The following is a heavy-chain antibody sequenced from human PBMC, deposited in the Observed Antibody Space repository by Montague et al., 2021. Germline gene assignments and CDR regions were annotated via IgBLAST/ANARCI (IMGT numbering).Heavy chain of an antibody. D-gene: IGHD6-19*01. Sequence: PALVKPTQTLTLTCNFSGFSLNTRAVGVSWIRQPPGKALEWLALIYWNDGNRYSPSLKSRLTITKDTSKNQVVLTMTNTDPVDTATYYCARHNSGWYSGFDYWGQGTLVTVSS. CDR1: GFSLNTRAVG. V-gene: IGHV2-5*01. CDR2: IYWNDGN. J-gene: IGHJ4*02. CDR3: ARHNSGWYSGFDY.